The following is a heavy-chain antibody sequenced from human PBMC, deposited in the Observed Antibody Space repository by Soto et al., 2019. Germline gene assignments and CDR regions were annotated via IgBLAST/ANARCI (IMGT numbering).Heavy chain of an antibody. CDR1: GFTFSDYA. D-gene: IGHD2-21*02. V-gene: IGHV3-23*01. Sequence: EVQLLESGGGFVQPGGSLRLSCAATGFTFSDYAMTWVRQAPGKGLEWVSAVTASGGSTYSADSVKGRFTISRDNSKNTLCLQMNCLRAEDTAVYYCASLGVGDWANYYYFSGMDVWGQGTTVTVSS. CDR2: VTASGGST. CDR3: ASLGVGDWANYYYFSGMDV. J-gene: IGHJ6*02.